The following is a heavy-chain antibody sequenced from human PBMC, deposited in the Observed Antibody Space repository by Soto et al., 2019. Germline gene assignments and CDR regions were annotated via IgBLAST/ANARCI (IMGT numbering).Heavy chain of an antibody. Sequence: ASVKVSCKASGYTFTSYAMHWVRQAPGQRLEWMGWINAGNGNTKYSQKFQGRVTITRDTSASTAYMELSSLRSEDTAVYYCARSGEDFWSGYYTVFDYWGKGTLVTVSS. CDR3: ARSGEDFWSGYYTVFDY. J-gene: IGHJ4*02. CDR2: INAGNGNT. D-gene: IGHD3-3*01. V-gene: IGHV1-3*01. CDR1: GYTFTSYA.